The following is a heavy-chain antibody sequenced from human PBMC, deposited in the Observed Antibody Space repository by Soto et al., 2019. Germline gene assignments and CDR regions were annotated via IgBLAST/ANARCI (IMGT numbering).Heavy chain of an antibody. D-gene: IGHD3-22*01. Sequence: QVQLVESGGGVIQPGRSLRLSCAASGFTFSSYAMHWVRQAPGKGLEWVAVISYDGSNKYYADSVKGRFTISRDNSKNTLYLQMNSLRAEDTAVYYCARDGDSSGYIYGMDVWGQGTTVTVSS. CDR2: ISYDGSNK. CDR1: GFTFSSYA. CDR3: ARDGDSSGYIYGMDV. V-gene: IGHV3-30-3*01. J-gene: IGHJ6*02.